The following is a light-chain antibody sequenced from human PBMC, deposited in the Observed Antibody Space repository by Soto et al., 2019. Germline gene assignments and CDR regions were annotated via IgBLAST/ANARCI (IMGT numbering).Light chain of an antibody. Sequence: DIQMTQSPSSLSASVGDRVTITCRASQGISNYLAWYQQKPGKVPELLIYAAYTLQSGVPSRFSCSGSGTDFTLTISSLQPEDVATYYCQKYNHAPTFGGGTKVEIK. V-gene: IGKV1-27*01. CDR2: AAY. J-gene: IGKJ4*01. CDR3: QKYNHAPT. CDR1: QGISNY.